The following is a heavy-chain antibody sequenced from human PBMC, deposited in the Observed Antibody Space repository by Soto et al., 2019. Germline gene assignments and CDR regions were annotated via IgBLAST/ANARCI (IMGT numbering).Heavy chain of an antibody. Sequence: LRLSCAISGDSVSSNSAAWNWIRQSPSRGIEWLGRTYYRSKWYNDYAVSVKSRITINPDTSKNQFSLQLNSVTPEDTAVYYCARDRRLQYYDSSGYYLFDIWGQGTMVTVSS. CDR1: GDSVSSNSAA. CDR3: ARDRRLQYYDSSGYYLFDI. CDR2: TYYRSKWYN. V-gene: IGHV6-1*01. J-gene: IGHJ3*02. D-gene: IGHD3-22*01.